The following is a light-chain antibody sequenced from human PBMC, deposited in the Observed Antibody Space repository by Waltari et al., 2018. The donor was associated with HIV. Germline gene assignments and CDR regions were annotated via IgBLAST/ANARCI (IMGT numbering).Light chain of an antibody. CDR1: QSVGYF. Sequence: EIVLTQSPVTLSLYPGERAALSCRASQSVGYFLAWYQQKPGQPPRLLISAVSKRAAGTPARFSGIGSKTNFTLTISALEPEDFVVYYCQQRINWPLTIGSGTRLEIK. V-gene: IGKV3-11*01. CDR2: AVS. CDR3: QQRINWPLT. J-gene: IGKJ4*01.